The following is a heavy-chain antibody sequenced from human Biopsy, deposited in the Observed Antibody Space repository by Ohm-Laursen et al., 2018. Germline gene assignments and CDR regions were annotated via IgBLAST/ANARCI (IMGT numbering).Heavy chain of an antibody. CDR1: GGSIGGGEYY. J-gene: IGHJ2*01. V-gene: IGHV4-31*01. CDR3: ARGVPHYDGSGFPLAGYWYFDL. CDR2: ISYSGTT. D-gene: IGHD3-22*01. Sequence: SQTLSLTCTVSGGSIGGGEYYWNWIRQHPGKGLGWIGLISYSGTTFYNPSLESLLTISIDTSKNHFSLNLRSVTAADMAVYYCARGVPHYDGSGFPLAGYWYFDLWGRGTLVTVSS.